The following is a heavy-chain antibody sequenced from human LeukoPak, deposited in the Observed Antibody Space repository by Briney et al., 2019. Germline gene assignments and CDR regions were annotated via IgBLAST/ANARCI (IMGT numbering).Heavy chain of an antibody. J-gene: IGHJ4*02. V-gene: IGHV1-2*02. Sequence: ASVKVSCKASGYTFTGYYIHWVRLAPGQGLEWMGWINPNSGGTNYAQKFQGRVTMTRNTSISTAYMELNRLRSDDTAVYYCAKGWQQRGDYWGQGTLVTVSS. CDR3: AKGWQQRGDY. CDR1: GYTFTGYY. D-gene: IGHD6-13*01. CDR2: INPNSGGT.